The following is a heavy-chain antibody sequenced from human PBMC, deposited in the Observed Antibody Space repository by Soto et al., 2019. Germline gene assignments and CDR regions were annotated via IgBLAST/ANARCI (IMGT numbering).Heavy chain of an antibody. CDR1: GGSTSKFY. CDR3: VRDGSKTLRDCFDP. D-gene: IGHD4-17*01. CDR2: VYATGTS. J-gene: IGHJ5*02. V-gene: IGHV4-4*07. Sequence: SETLSLTCSVSGGSTSKFYWSWIRKTAGKGLEWMGRVYATGTSDYNPSLRSRIAMSVDISKRTFSLRLRSVTAADTGVYYCVRDGSKTLRDCFDPWGQGISVTVSS.